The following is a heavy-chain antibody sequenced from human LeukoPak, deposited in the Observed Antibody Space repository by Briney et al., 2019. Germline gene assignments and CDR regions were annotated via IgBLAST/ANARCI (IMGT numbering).Heavy chain of an antibody. CDR3: ARGYCSGGSCGGGDYDFDY. J-gene: IGHJ4*02. CDR1: GYTFTSYA. Sequence: ASVKVSCKASGYTFTSYAMHWVRQAPGQRLEWMGWINAGNGNTKYSQKFQGRVTITRDTSASTAYMELSSLRSEDTAMYYCARGYCSGGSCGGGDYDFDYWGQGTLVTVSS. V-gene: IGHV1-3*01. CDR2: INAGNGNT. D-gene: IGHD2-15*01.